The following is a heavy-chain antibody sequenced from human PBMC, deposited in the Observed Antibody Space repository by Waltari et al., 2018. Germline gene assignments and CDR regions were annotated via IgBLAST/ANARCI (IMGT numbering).Heavy chain of an antibody. CDR3: ARALWRVGTRGDFFDI. V-gene: IGHV4-59*01. D-gene: IGHD1-7*01. Sequence: QVQLRESGPGLVKSSETLSLTCSVSGDSLGTNYWSWIRQSPGKGLEWIGYVQSSGRTDYNPACRGRVTMSADASKNQFSLTLKSLTAADTATYFCARALWRVGTRGDFFDIWGRGTTVTVS. CDR1: GDSLGTNY. CDR2: VQSSGRT. J-gene: IGHJ3*02.